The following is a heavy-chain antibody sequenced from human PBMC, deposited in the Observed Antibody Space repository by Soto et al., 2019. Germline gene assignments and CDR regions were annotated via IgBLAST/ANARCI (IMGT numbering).Heavy chain of an antibody. CDR1: GYTFSSYP. J-gene: IGHJ5*02. V-gene: IGHV1-3*05. CDR3: ARDRGGFCSGGGCSEVWFVP. CDR2: INTANGNT. D-gene: IGHD2-15*01. Sequence: QVQLVQSGAEEKKPGDSVKVSCKASGYTFSSYPMYWVRQAPGQRLEWMGWINTANGNTKYSQNFQGRVTITSDTSMSTAYFHLSRLTSEDTAVYYCARDRGGFCSGGGCSEVWFVPWGQGTLVTVSS.